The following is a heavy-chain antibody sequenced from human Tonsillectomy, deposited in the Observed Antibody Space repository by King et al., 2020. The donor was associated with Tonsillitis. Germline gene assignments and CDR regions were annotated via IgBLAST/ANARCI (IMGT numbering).Heavy chain of an antibody. CDR2: ISGSGRST. D-gene: IGHD3-22*01. CDR3: ARSFYSYDSNGYSSLDS. CDR1: GFTFSNYA. V-gene: IGHV3-23*04. J-gene: IGHJ4*02. Sequence: VQLVESGGDLVQPGGSLRLSCAASGFTFSNYAMNWVRQAPGKGLEWVSTISGSGRSTYYADSVKGRFTISRDNSKNTLYLQMSSLRAEDTAVYYCARSFYSYDSNGYSSLDSWGQGTLVTVSS.